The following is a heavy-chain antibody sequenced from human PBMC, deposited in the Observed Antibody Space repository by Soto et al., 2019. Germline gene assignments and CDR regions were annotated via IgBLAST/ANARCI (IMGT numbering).Heavy chain of an antibody. D-gene: IGHD6-13*01. CDR3: ARDRYSSSWYSRTIYYFDY. V-gene: IGHV4-34*01. CDR2: INHSGST. CDR1: GGSFSGYY. Sequence: SETLSLTCAVYGGSFSGYYWSWIRQPPGKGLEWIGEINHSGSTNYNPSLKSRVTISVDTSKNQFSLKLSSVTAADTAVHYCARDRYSSSWYSRTIYYFDYWGQGTLVTVSS. J-gene: IGHJ4*02.